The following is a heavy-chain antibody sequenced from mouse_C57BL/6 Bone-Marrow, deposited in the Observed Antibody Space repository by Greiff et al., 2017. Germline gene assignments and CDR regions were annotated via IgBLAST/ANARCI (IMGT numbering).Heavy chain of an antibody. Sequence: QVQLQQPGAELVKPGASVKLSCKASGYTFTSYWMHWVKPRPGQGLEWIGMIHPTRGSTNYNEKFKSKATLTVDKSSSPAYMQRSSLTSEDSAVYYCARETGFAYWGQGTLVTVSA. V-gene: IGHV1-64*01. J-gene: IGHJ3*01. CDR3: ARETGFAY. CDR1: GYTFTSYW. CDR2: IHPTRGST.